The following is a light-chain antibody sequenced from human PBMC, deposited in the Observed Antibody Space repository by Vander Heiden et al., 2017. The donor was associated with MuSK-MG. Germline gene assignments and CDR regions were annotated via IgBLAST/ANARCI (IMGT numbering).Light chain of an antibody. CDR2: KAS. J-gene: IGKJ1*01. Sequence: DMQMSQFPSTLSASVGDRVTITCRASQSISSWLAWYQQKPGKAPKLLIYKASSLESGVPSRFSGSGSGTEFTLTISSLQPDDFATYYCQQYNSYPVTFGQGTKVEIK. CDR3: QQYNSYPVT. V-gene: IGKV1-5*03. CDR1: QSISSW.